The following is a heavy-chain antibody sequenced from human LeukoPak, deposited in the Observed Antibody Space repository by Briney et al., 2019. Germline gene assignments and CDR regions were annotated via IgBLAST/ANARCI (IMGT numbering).Heavy chain of an antibody. J-gene: IGHJ4*02. CDR3: ARDPPFRTGWSQNFFDF. CDR2: ISFDGGNI. D-gene: IGHD6-19*01. CDR1: GFTFEDYA. Sequence: PGGSLRLSCTPSGFTFEDYAMHWVRQAPGKGLEWVALISFDGGNIYYADSVEGRFTISRDNSNNMLYLQMDSLRGDDTAVYYCARDPPFRTGWSQNFFDFWGQGTLVTVSS. V-gene: IGHV3-30*04.